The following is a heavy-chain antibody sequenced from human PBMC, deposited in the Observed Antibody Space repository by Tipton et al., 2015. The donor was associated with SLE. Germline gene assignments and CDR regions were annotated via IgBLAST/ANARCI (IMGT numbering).Heavy chain of an antibody. CDR1: GGSISSGSYY. D-gene: IGHD2-2*01. Sequence: LRLSCTVSGGSISSGSYYWSWIRQPAGKGLEWIGRIYTSGSTNYSPSLKSRVTISVDTSKNQFSLKLSSVTAADTAVYYCARAYCSSTKCQRAEYFQHWGQGTLVTVYS. V-gene: IGHV4-61*02. J-gene: IGHJ1*01. CDR2: IYTSGST. CDR3: ARAYCSSTKCQRAEYFQH.